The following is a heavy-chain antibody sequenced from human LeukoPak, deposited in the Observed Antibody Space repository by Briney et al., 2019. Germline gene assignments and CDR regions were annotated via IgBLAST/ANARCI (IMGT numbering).Heavy chain of an antibody. CDR3: ATAANTYNWNYGRAFDI. Sequence: ASVKVSCKVSGYTLTELSMHWVRQAPGKGLEWMGGFDPEDGETIYAQKFQGRVTMTEDTSIDTAYMELSSLRSEDTAIYYCATAANTYNWNYGRAFDIWGQGTMVTVSS. D-gene: IGHD1-7*01. V-gene: IGHV1-24*01. J-gene: IGHJ3*02. CDR2: FDPEDGET. CDR1: GYTLTELS.